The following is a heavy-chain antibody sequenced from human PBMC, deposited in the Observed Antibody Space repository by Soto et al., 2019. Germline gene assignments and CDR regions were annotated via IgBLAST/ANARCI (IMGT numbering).Heavy chain of an antibody. CDR2: INPDGGGT. D-gene: IGHD4-4*01. CDR1: GYTFTSYY. CDR3: AVGGNYLSLDV. J-gene: IGHJ6*02. Sequence: TSVKVSCKASGYTFTSYYMHWVRLAPGQGLEWMGIINPDGGGTSYAQKFQDKIIMTRDTSTSTVYMEMSSLRSEDTAVYYCAVGGNYLSLDVWGQGTTVTVSS. V-gene: IGHV1-46*01.